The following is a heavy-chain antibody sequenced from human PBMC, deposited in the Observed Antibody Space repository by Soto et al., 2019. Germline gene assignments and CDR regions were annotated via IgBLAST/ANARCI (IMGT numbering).Heavy chain of an antibody. CDR1: GGSVSSSNW. Sequence: LSLTCIVSGGSVSSSNWWSWVRQPPGKGLEWIGEIYHSGSTTYNPSPKSRATISVDTSKNQFSLKLSSVTAADTAVYYCARVAGSCYFDYWGQGTLVTVSS. D-gene: IGHD2-15*01. CDR3: ARVAGSCYFDY. J-gene: IGHJ4*02. V-gene: IGHV4-4*02. CDR2: IYHSGST.